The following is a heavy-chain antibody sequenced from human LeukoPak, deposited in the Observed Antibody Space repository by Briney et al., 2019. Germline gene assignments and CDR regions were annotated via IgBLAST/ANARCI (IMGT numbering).Heavy chain of an antibody. CDR2: ITSGGTYT. V-gene: IGHV3-21*06. CDR1: GFTFSTYN. D-gene: IGHD3-9*01. J-gene: IGHJ4*02. CDR3: ARGHYDILTASYKWTPDY. Sequence: GGSLRLSCAASGFTFSTYNMNWVRQAPGKGLEWVSSITSGGTYTYYADSVKGRFTTSRGNAKNPLSLQLSSLRAEDTAVYYCARGHYDILTASYKWTPDYWGQGILVTVPS.